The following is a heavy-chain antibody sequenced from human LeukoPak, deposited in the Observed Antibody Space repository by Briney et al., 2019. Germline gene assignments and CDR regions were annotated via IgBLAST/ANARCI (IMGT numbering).Heavy chain of an antibody. V-gene: IGHV4-31*03. D-gene: IGHD3-22*01. CDR1: GGSISSGGYY. CDR2: IYYSGST. J-gene: IGHJ2*01. Sequence: PSQTLSLTCTVSGGSISSGGYYWSWIRQHPGKGLEWIGYIYYSGSTYYNASLKSRVTISVDTSKNQFSLKLSSVTAADTAVYYCARVFSDYYDSSGYYPLGYFDLWGRGTLVTVSS. CDR3: ARVFSDYYDSSGYYPLGYFDL.